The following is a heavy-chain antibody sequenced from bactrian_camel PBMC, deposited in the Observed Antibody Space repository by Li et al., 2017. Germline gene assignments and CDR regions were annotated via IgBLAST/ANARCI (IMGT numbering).Heavy chain of an antibody. CDR2: INSGGGST. Sequence: VQLVESGGGLVQPGGSLKLSCAASGFTFSSYAMYRVRQAPGKGLEWVSAINSGGGSTYYADSVKGRFTITRDNAKNTLSLQLNNLKTDDTAMYYCAQGLGGSVAVGSLFYRSRGQGTQVTVS. V-gene: IGHV3S31*01. CDR3: AQGLGGSVAVGSLFYRS. D-gene: IGHD7*01. J-gene: IGHJ4*01. CDR1: GFTFSSYA.